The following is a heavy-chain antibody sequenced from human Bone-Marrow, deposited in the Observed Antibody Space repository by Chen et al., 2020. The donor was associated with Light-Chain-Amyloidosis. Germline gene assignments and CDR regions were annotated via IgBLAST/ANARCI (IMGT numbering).Heavy chain of an antibody. CDR2: IIPMFGRA. V-gene: IGHV1-69*01. CDR1: GGNFNSYG. J-gene: IGHJ5*02. D-gene: IGHD3-3*01. CDR3: ARDETPIFGVVTYNWFDP. Sequence: QVQLVQSGAEVKKPGSSVEVSCRASGGNFNSYGVSWIRQAPGQGLEWMGWIIPMFGRAHYAQKFQGRVTMTADESTNTAYMELSRLGSEDTAVYYCARDETPIFGVVTYNWFDPWGQGTLVTVSS.